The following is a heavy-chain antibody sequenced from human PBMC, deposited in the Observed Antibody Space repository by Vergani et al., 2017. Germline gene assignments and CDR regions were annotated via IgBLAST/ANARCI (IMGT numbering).Heavy chain of an antibody. Sequence: QVQLVESGGGLVKPGGPLRLLCAASGFTFSDYYMSWIRQAPGKGLEWVSYISSSGSTIYYEDSVKVRFTISRDNAKNSLYLQMNSLRAEDTAVYYCARDRRTGTPDHWGQGTLVTVSS. D-gene: IGHD1-1*01. J-gene: IGHJ4*02. CDR1: GFTFSDYY. V-gene: IGHV3-11*01. CDR3: ARDRRTGTPDH. CDR2: ISSSGSTI.